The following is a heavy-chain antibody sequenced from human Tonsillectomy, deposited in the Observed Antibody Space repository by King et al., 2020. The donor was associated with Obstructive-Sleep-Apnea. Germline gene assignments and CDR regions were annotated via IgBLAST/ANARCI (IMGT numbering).Heavy chain of an antibody. J-gene: IGHJ4*02. CDR3: ARGFDYGGNRFDY. CDR1: GFTFSSYS. CDR2: ISSSTSYI. V-gene: IGHV3-21*01. Sequence: VQLVESGGGLVKPGGSLRLSCAASGFTFSSYSMNWVRQAPGKGLGWVSSISSSTSYIYYADSVKGRFTISRDNAKNSLYLQMNSLRAEDTAVYYCARGFDYGGNRFDYWGQGTLVTVSS. D-gene: IGHD4-23*01.